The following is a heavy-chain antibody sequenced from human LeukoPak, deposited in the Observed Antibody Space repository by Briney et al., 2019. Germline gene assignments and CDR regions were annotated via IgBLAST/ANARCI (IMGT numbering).Heavy chain of an antibody. CDR3: ARTAPYAGSWNAKANXYYFXX. CDR1: EYTFTGYY. D-gene: IGHD1-1*01. V-gene: IGHV1-2*06. J-gene: IGHJ4*02. Sequence: VASVKVSCKASEYTFTGYYMHWVRQAPGQGLEWMGRINPNSGGTNYAQKFQDRVTMTRDTSISTAYMELNSLRSEDTAVYYCARTAPYAGSWNAKANXYYFXXXGQGSLVT. CDR2: INPNSGGT.